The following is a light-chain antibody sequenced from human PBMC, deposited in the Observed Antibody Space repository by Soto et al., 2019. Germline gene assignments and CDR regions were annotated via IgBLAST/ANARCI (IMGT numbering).Light chain of an antibody. V-gene: IGKV3-20*01. Sequence: EIVLTQSPGILSLSPGERATLSCRASQSVSNDFLAWYQQKPGQAPRLLIYGASTRATDVPDRFSGSGSGADFTLTISRLEPEDFAVYYCQQYNNWPYTFGQGTKLEIK. CDR1: QSVSNDF. CDR2: GAS. J-gene: IGKJ2*01. CDR3: QQYNNWPYT.